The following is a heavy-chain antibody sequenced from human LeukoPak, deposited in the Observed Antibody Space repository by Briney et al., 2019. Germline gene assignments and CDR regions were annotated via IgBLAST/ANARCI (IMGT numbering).Heavy chain of an antibody. J-gene: IGHJ4*02. CDR3: ARANSGSYYSDFDY. Sequence: GGSLRLSCAASGFTFSSYEMNWVRQAPGKGLEWVSYISSSSSTIYYADSVKGRFTISRDNAKNSLYLQMNSLRADDTAVYYCARANSGSYYSDFDYWGQGTLVTVSS. D-gene: IGHD1-26*01. V-gene: IGHV3-48*01. CDR1: GFTFSSYE. CDR2: ISSSSSTI.